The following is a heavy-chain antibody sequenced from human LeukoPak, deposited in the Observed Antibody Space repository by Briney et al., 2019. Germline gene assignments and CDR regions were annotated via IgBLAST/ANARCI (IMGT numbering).Heavy chain of an antibody. CDR2: IYYSGST. Sequence: SETLSLTCTVSGGSISSYYWSWIRQPPGKGLEWIGYIYYSGSTNYNPSLKSRVTISVDTSKNQFSLKLSSVTAADTAVYYCARGTHSGSYSRYYYYMDVWGKGTTVTVSS. D-gene: IGHD1-26*01. V-gene: IGHV4-59*01. CDR1: GGSISSYY. CDR3: ARGTHSGSYSRYYYYMDV. J-gene: IGHJ6*03.